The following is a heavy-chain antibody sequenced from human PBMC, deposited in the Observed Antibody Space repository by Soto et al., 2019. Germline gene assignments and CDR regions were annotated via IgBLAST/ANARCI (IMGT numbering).Heavy chain of an antibody. CDR1: GFAFGSYA. CDR2: ISYDGGNI. CDR3: AKGILSATIGPYAMDV. Sequence: GSLRLSCEASGFAFGSYAMHWVRQAPGKGLEWVGVISYDGGNIYYADSVQGRFTISRDNSKNTLYVQLKSLRPEDTAVYYCAKGILSATIGPYAMDVWGQGTTVTVSS. J-gene: IGHJ6*02. D-gene: IGHD3-16*01. V-gene: IGHV3-30*18.